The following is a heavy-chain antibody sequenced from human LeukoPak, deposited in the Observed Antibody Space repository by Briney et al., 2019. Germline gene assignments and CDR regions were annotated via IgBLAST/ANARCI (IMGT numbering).Heavy chain of an antibody. CDR2: ISGSGGST. J-gene: IGHJ4*02. Sequence: PGGSLRLSCAASGFTFSSYAMSWVRQAPGKGLEWVSAISGSGGSTYYADSVKGRFTISRDNSKNTLYLQVNSLRAEDTAVYYCAKKDCSSTSCYGRFDYWGQGTLVTVSS. CDR3: AKKDCSSTSCYGRFDY. D-gene: IGHD2-2*01. V-gene: IGHV3-23*01. CDR1: GFTFSSYA.